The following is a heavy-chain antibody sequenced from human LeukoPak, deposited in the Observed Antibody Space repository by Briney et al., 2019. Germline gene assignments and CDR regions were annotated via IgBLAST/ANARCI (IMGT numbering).Heavy chain of an antibody. D-gene: IGHD6-13*01. Sequence: GGSLRLSCAASGFTFSNYWMHWVRQAPGRGPVWVSRINTDGNITTYADSVKGRFTISRDSAKNALYLQMNSLRAEDTAVYYCTRELSGSSSRHFDYWGQGTLVTVSS. V-gene: IGHV3-74*01. J-gene: IGHJ4*02. CDR2: INTDGNIT. CDR3: TRELSGSSSRHFDY. CDR1: GFTFSNYW.